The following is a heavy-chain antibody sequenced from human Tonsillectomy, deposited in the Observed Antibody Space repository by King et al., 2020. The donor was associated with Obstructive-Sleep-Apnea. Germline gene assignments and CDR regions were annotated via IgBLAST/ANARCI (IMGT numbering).Heavy chain of an antibody. D-gene: IGHD3-16*02. CDR2: ISGSGGST. CDR3: AKDRLSMGDYVWGRYRPNPSFDY. CDR1: GFTFSSYA. V-gene: IGHV3-23*04. Sequence: VQLVESGGGLVQPGGSLRLSCAASGFTFSSYAMSWVRQAPGKGLEWVSAISGSGGSTYYADSVKGRFTISRDNSKNTLYLQMNSLRAEDTAVYYCAKDRLSMGDYVWGRYRPNPSFDYWGQGTLVTVSS. J-gene: IGHJ4*02.